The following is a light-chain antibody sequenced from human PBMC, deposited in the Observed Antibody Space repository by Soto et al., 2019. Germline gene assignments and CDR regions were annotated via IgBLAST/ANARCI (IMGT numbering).Light chain of an antibody. CDR1: QGISNA. CDR2: AAS. V-gene: IGKV1-27*01. J-gene: IGKJ1*01. Sequence: DIQMTQSPSSLSASVGDRVTITCRASQGISNALAWYQQRPGKVPKLLMYAASTLQSGVPSRFSGSGSGTDFTLTISSLQPEYVATYYCQKYDSAPTFGHGTKVEIK. CDR3: QKYDSAPT.